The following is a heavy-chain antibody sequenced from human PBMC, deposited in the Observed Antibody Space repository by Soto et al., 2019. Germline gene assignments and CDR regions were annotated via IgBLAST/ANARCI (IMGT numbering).Heavy chain of an antibody. V-gene: IGHV1-46*01. D-gene: IGHD3-22*01. CDR2: INPTGGST. Sequence: QVQLVQSGAEVRKPGASVKVSCKAAGYTFTNQYIHWVRQAPGQGLEWMGIINPTGGSTTYAQKFQGRIYMTEDTSTSTVYMDLSSLRSEDTAVYYCAREGSYYFDNRLDYWGQGTLFTVSS. CDR3: AREGSYYFDNRLDY. CDR1: GYTFTNQY. J-gene: IGHJ4*02.